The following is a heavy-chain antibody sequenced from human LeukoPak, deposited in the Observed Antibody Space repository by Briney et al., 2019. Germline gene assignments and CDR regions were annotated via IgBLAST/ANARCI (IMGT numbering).Heavy chain of an antibody. J-gene: IGHJ4*02. V-gene: IGHV4-39*01. Sequence: SQTLSLTCTVSGGSISSIRYYWGWIRQPPGKGLEWFGSIYYSGSTYYNPSLKSRVTISVDTSKNQFSLKPSSVTAADTAVYYCASYPSAYYYDSSGYYSNWGQGTLVTVSS. CDR3: ASYPSAYYYDSSGYYSN. D-gene: IGHD3-22*01. CDR2: IYYSGST. CDR1: GGSISSIRYY.